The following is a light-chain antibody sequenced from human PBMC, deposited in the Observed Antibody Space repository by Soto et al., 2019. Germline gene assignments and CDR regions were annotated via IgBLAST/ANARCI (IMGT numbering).Light chain of an antibody. CDR2: DAT. CDR1: QSVTWY. CDR3: QQRTNWIT. Sequence: EIVLTQSPATLSLSPGERATLSCRASQSVTWYLAWYQQKPGQAPRLLIYDATNRATGIPARFSGSGSGTDFTLTISSLEPEDFAVYYCQQRTNWITFGGGTKVDIK. V-gene: IGKV3-11*01. J-gene: IGKJ4*01.